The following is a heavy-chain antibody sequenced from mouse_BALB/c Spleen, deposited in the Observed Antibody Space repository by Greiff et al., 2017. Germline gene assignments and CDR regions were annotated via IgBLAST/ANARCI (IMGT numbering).Heavy chain of an antibody. CDR1: GYSITSDYA. CDR2: ISYSGST. CDR3: AILPYYYGSSKAWFAY. D-gene: IGHD1-1*01. Sequence: EVQLQQSGPGLVKPSQSLSLTCTVTGYSITSDYAWNWIRQFPGNKLEWMGYISYSGSTSYNPSLKSRISITRDTSKNQFFLQLNSVTTEDTATYYCAILPYYYGSSKAWFAYWGQGTLVTVSA. V-gene: IGHV3-2*02. J-gene: IGHJ3*01.